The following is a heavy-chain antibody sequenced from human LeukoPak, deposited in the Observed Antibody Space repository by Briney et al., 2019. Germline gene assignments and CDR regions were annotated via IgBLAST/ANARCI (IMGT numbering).Heavy chain of an antibody. D-gene: IGHD2-2*01. CDR1: GFTFSSYG. J-gene: IGHJ4*02. V-gene: IGHV3-30*02. CDR3: AKDRRIYCSSTSCSSFDY. Sequence: GGSLRLSCAASGFTFSSYGMHWVRQAPGKGLEWVAFIRYDGSNKYYADSVKGRFTISRDNSKNTLYLQMNSPRAEDTAVYYCAKDRRIYCSSTSCSSFDYWGQGTLVTVSS. CDR2: IRYDGSNK.